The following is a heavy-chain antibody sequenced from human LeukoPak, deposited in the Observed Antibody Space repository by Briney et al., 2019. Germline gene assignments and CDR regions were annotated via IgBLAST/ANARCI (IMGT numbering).Heavy chain of an antibody. CDR1: GFTFSSYA. V-gene: IGHV3-30-3*01. Sequence: GGSLRLSCAASGFTFSSYAMHWVRQAPGKGLEWVAVISYDGSNKYYADSVKGRFTIPRDNSKNTLYLQMNSLRAEDTAVYYCARDRYYDSSGYYYFDYWGQGTLVTVSS. CDR2: ISYDGSNK. CDR3: ARDRYYDSSGYYYFDY. D-gene: IGHD3-22*01. J-gene: IGHJ4*02.